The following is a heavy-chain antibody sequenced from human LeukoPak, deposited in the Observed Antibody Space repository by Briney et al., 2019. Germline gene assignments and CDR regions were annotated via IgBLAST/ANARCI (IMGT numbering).Heavy chain of an antibody. CDR1: GYTFTNYD. D-gene: IGHD1-26*01. V-gene: IGHV1-8*01. CDR3: ARGVGATTNYYYYYMDV. J-gene: IGHJ6*03. CDR2: MNPNSGNT. Sequence: GASVKVSCKASGYTFTNYDINWVRQATGQGLEWMGWMNPNSGNTGYAQKFQGRVTMTRNTSISTAYMELSSLRSEDTAVYYCARGVGATTNYYYYYMDVWGKGTTVTVSS.